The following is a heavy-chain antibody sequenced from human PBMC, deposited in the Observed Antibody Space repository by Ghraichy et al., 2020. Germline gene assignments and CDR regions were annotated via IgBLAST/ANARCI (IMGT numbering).Heavy chain of an antibody. CDR3: ARQNLGYSYGPAIDY. CDR2: IYYSGST. Sequence: SETLSLTCTVSGGSISSSSYYWGWIRQPPGKGLEWIGSIYYSGSTYYNPSLKSRVTISVDTSKNQFSLKLSSVTAADTAVYYCARQNLGYSYGPAIDYWGQGTLVTVSS. CDR1: GGSISSSSYY. V-gene: IGHV4-39*01. J-gene: IGHJ4*02. D-gene: IGHD5-18*01.